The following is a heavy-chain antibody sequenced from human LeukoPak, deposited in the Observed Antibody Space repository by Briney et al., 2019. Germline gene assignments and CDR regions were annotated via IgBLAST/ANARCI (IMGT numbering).Heavy chain of an antibody. D-gene: IGHD3-3*01. V-gene: IGHV4-38-2*01. Sequence: PSETLSLTCAVSGYSISSGYYWGWIRQPPGKGLEWIGSIYHSGSTYYNPSLKSRVTISVDTSKNQFSLKLSSVTAADTAVYYCARHVYTDFLSGYLPDYYYYYYMDVWGKGTTVTVSS. CDR1: GYSISSGYY. CDR2: IYHSGST. CDR3: ARHVYTDFLSGYLPDYYYYYYMDV. J-gene: IGHJ6*03.